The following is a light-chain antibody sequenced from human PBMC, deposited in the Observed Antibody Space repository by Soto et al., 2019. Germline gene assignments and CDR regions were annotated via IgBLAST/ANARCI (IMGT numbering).Light chain of an antibody. CDR1: SSDVGGYKY. V-gene: IGLV2-14*01. J-gene: IGLJ1*01. CDR3: NSYTTSSTYV. Sequence: QSALTQPASVSGSPGQSITISCTGTSSDVGGYKYVSWYQQHPGKAPKVIIYEVSDRPSGVSNRFSGSKSGNTASLTISGLQAGDEADYYCNSYTTSSTYVFGTGTKLTVL. CDR2: EVS.